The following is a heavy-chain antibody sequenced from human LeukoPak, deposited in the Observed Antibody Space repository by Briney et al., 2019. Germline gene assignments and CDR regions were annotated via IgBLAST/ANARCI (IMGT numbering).Heavy chain of an antibody. D-gene: IGHD1-26*01. V-gene: IGHV3-20*04. Sequence: GRSLRLSCAASGFTFDDYGMSWVRQAPGKGLGCVSGINWNGGSTGYAESVKGRFTISRDNAKNSLYLQMNSLRAEDTALHYCAKSLLGISFDIWGQGTMVTVSS. CDR3: AKSLLGISFDI. J-gene: IGHJ3*02. CDR1: GFTFDDYG. CDR2: INWNGGST.